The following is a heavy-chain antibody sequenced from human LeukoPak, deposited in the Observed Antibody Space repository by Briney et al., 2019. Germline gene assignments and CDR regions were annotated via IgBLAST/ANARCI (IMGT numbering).Heavy chain of an antibody. D-gene: IGHD3-3*01. Sequence: GGSLRLSCAASGFTFSTYAMNWVRQAPGKGLEWVAVISDDGRHNYYADSVKGRFTISRDNSRNSPYLQMNSLRAEDTAVYYCARITTVRDFWSGYLPNWGQGTLVTVSS. V-gene: IGHV3-30*04. J-gene: IGHJ4*02. CDR1: GFTFSTYA. CDR3: ARITTVRDFWSGYLPN. CDR2: ISDDGRHN.